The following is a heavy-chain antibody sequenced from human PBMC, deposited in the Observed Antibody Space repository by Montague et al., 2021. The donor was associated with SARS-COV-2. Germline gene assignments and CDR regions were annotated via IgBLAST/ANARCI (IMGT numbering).Heavy chain of an antibody. CDR3: ATSRDVLLWFGELLDAFDI. CDR2: ISGSGGST. Sequence: SLRLSCAASGFTFSSYAMSWVRQAPGKGLGWVSAISGSGGSTYYADSVXGLFTISRDNSKNTLYLQMNSLRAEDTAVYYCATSRDVLLWFGELLDAFDIWGQGTMVTVSS. J-gene: IGHJ3*02. D-gene: IGHD3-10*01. CDR1: GFTFSSYA. V-gene: IGHV3-23*01.